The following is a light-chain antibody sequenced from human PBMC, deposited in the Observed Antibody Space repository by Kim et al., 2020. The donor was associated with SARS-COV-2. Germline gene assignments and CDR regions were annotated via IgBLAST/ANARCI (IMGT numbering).Light chain of an antibody. J-gene: IGKJ1*01. CDR1: QSVSSW. CDR3: QQYNSNSPRT. V-gene: IGKV1-5*03. Sequence: SVGDRVTITCRASQSVSSWLAWYQQKPGKAPKLLIYKASSLESGVPSRFSGRGSGTEFTLTINSLQPDDFATYYCQQYNSNSPRTFGQGTKVEIK. CDR2: KAS.